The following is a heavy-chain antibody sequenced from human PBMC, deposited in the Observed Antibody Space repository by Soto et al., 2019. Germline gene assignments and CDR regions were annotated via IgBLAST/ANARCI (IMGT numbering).Heavy chain of an antibody. Sequence: SLRLSCAASGFTFSSYGMHWVRQAPCKGLEWVAVIWYDGSNKYYADSVKGRFTISRDNSENTLYLQMNSLRAEDTAVYYCASVRVVVPEEDVFDIWGQGTMVTVSS. CDR1: GFTFSSYG. V-gene: IGHV3-33*01. CDR2: IWYDGSNK. D-gene: IGHD2-2*01. CDR3: ASVRVVVPEEDVFDI. J-gene: IGHJ3*02.